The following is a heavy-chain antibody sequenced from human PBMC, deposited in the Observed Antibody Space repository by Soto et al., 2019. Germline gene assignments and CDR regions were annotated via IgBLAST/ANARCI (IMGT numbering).Heavy chain of an antibody. CDR3: ATCSGDCFFDN. Sequence: SETLSLTCTVSGGSISSYYWSWVRQSPGKGLEWIGYIFYTGITYSNPSLESRVTMSVDTSKNQFSLTLTSVTAADTAVYYCATCSGDCFFDNWGQGTPVTVSS. V-gene: IGHV4-30-4*01. CDR1: GGSISSYY. CDR2: IFYTGIT. D-gene: IGHD2-21*02. J-gene: IGHJ4*02.